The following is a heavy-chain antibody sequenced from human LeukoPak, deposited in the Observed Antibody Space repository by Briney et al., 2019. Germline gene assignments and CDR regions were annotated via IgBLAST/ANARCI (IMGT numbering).Heavy chain of an antibody. D-gene: IGHD3-9*01. CDR1: GFIFSSYA. Sequence: PGGSLRLSCAASGFIFSSYAMSWVRQAPGKGLEWVSGIISSGAGTNYADSVRGRFIISRDNSKNTLYLQMNSLRAEDTAVYYCANLPLTGYYGFDSWGQGALITVSS. CDR3: ANLPLTGYYGFDS. V-gene: IGHV3-23*01. CDR2: IISSGAGT. J-gene: IGHJ4*02.